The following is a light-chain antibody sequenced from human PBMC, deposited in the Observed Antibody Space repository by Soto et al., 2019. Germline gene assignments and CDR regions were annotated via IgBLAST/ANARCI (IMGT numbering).Light chain of an antibody. V-gene: IGKV1-5*03. CDR2: KAS. CDR3: QHYNSYSEA. Sequence: DVHMTQSPSTLSASVPDRFTVTWRASQSISSWLAWYQQKPGKAPRLLIYKASTLKSGVPSRFRGSGSGTEFTLTISSLQPDDFEPYYCQHYNSYSEAFGQGTKVDIK. CDR1: QSISSW. J-gene: IGKJ1*01.